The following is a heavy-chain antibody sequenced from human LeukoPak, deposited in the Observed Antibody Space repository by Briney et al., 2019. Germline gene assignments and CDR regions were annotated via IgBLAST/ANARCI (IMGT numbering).Heavy chain of an antibody. CDR1: GGSISSVSYY. Sequence: PSQTLSLTXTVSGGSISSVSYYWSWIGQPAGKGLQWIGHIYTSGSTDYNPSLKSRVTISVDTSKNQFSLKLSSVTAADTAVYYCARSYDSSGSDYWGQGTLVTVSS. CDR2: IYTSGST. J-gene: IGHJ4*02. V-gene: IGHV4-61*09. D-gene: IGHD3-22*01. CDR3: ARSYDSSGSDY.